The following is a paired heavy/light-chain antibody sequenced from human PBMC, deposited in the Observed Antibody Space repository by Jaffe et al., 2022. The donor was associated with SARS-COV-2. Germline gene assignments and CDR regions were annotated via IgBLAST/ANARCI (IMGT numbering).Heavy chain of an antibody. V-gene: IGHV6-1*01. CDR2: TYYRSKWYN. CDR3: VRGGHTYHDVDV. J-gene: IGHJ6*02. CDR1: GDSVSSNIAT. Sequence: QVQLQQSGPGLVRPSQTLLLTCTISGDSVSSNIATWTWIRQSPSGGLEWLGRTYYRSKWYNEYAISVKSRMTINSDTSRNQFSLQLNSVTPEDTAVYYCVRGGHTYHDVDVWGQGTTVTVSS.
Light chain of an antibody. J-gene: IGKJ2*01. CDR1: QSLVHSDGNTY. CDR2: KIS. CDR3: MQASQIPHT. Sequence: EIVMTQTPLSSPVTLGQPASISCRSTQSLVHSDGNTYLNWLQQRPGQPPRLLIYKISNRFSGVPDRFSGSGAGADFTLKISRVEAEDVGVYYCMQASQIPHTFGQGTKLEIQ. V-gene: IGKV2-24*01.